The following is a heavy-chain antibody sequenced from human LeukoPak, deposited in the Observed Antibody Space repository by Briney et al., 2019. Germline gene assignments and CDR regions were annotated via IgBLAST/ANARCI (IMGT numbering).Heavy chain of an antibody. Sequence: ASVKVSCKASGYTFTSYGISWVRQAPGQGLEWMGWISAYNGNTNYAQKLQGRVTMTTDTSTNTAYMELRSLRSDDTAVYYCAPELDGDWFDPWGQGTLVTVSS. D-gene: IGHD6-6*01. CDR3: APELDGDWFDP. J-gene: IGHJ5*02. V-gene: IGHV1-18*01. CDR1: GYTFTSYG. CDR2: ISAYNGNT.